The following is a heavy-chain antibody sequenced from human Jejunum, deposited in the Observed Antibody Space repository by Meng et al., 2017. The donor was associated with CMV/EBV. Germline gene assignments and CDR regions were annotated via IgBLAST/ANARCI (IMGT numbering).Heavy chain of an antibody. J-gene: IGHJ4*02. CDR3: TRDNLSGSYYFDY. CDR2: IDTSGNT. D-gene: IGHD1-26*01. V-gene: IGHV4-4*07. CDR1: GWSINGYD. Sequence: QVGLEESVPGLWRPSGALSLTCTVSGWSINGYDCRWVRQPAGKGLEWIGRIDTSGNTNYNPSLKSRVTMSVDTSKNQFSLKLSSVTAADTAVYYCTRDNLSGSYYFDYWGQGTLVTVSS.